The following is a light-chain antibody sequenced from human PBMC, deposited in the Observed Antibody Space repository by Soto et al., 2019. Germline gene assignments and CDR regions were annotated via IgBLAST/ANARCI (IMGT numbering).Light chain of an antibody. J-gene: IGLJ1*01. CDR2: EVS. CDR3: SSYSSTSSLYV. V-gene: IGLV2-14*01. CDR1: SSDIGGYDY. Sequence: QSALTQPASVSGSPGQSISISCTGASSDIGGYDYVSWYQQHSGKVPKLVIYEVSDRPSGVSDRFSGSKSGNSASLTISGLPSEDEADYYCSSYSSTSSLYVFGSGTKVTVL.